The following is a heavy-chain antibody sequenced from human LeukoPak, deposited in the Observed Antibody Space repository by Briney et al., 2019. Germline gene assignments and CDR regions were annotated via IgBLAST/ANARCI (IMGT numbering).Heavy chain of an antibody. CDR1: GFTFSSYS. D-gene: IGHD1-14*01. J-gene: IGHJ3*02. CDR2: ISSSSSTI. Sequence: PGGSLRLSCAASGFTFSSYSMNWVRQAPGKGLEWVSYISSSSSTIYYADSVKGRFTISRDNAKNTLYLQMNSLRAEDTAVYYCARAGRITYDAFDIWCQGTMVTVTS. V-gene: IGHV3-48*01. CDR3: ARAGRITYDAFDI.